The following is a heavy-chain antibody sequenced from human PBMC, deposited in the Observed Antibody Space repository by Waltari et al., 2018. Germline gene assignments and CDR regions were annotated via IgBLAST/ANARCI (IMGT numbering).Heavy chain of an antibody. V-gene: IGHV1-69*08. CDR1: GGTFSSYA. CDR3: ARLSVADNELDL. Sequence: QVQLVQSGAEVKKPGSSVKVSCKAYGGTFSSYAISWVRQAPGKGLEWMGRITPIFGTANYAQKFQGRVTITADKSTSTAYMELSSLRSEDTAVYYCARLSVADNELDLWGRGTLVTVSA. CDR2: ITPIFGTA. J-gene: IGHJ2*01. D-gene: IGHD6-19*01.